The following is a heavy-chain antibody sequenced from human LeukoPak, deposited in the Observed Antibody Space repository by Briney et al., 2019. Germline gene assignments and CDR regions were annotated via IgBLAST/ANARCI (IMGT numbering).Heavy chain of an antibody. CDR3: ARDNSEQWLVEGFDP. D-gene: IGHD6-19*01. CDR1: GDTVSGNSAA. Sequence: SQTLSLTCAISGDTVSGNSAAWNWIRQSPSRGLEWQGRTYYRSKWYNDYAVSVKSRITINPDTSKNQFSLQLNSVTPEDTAVYYCARDNSEQWLVEGFDPWGHGTLVTVSS. J-gene: IGHJ5*02. V-gene: IGHV6-1*01. CDR2: TYYRSKWYN.